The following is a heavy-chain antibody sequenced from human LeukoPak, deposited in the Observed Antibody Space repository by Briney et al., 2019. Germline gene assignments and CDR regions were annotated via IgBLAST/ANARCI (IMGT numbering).Heavy chain of an antibody. CDR3: ATGERMVRGDGVDY. V-gene: IGHV3-66*01. CDR1: GFTVRNNY. Sequence: PGGSLRLSCAASGFTVRNNYMSWVRQAPGKGLEWVSVIYSGGSTYYADSVKGRFTISRDNSKNTLYLQTNSLRAEDTAVYFCATGERMVRGDGVDYWGQGTLVTVSS. CDR2: IYSGGST. J-gene: IGHJ4*02. D-gene: IGHD3-10*01.